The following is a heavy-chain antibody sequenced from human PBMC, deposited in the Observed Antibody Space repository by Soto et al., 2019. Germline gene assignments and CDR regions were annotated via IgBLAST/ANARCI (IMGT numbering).Heavy chain of an antibody. D-gene: IGHD2-21*02. CDR1: GFTFSVYA. CDR3: ASLGVGDWANYYYYYGMDV. V-gene: IGHV3-23*01. J-gene: IGHJ6*02. CDR2: VTDNGGST. Sequence: EVQLLESGGGFVQPGGSLRLSCAATGFTFSVYAMTWVRQAPGKGLEWVAAVTDNGGSTYYADSVKVRFSISRDNSKNTLFLKMNSLRAEDTAVYYCASLGVGDWANYYYYYGMDVWGQGTTVTVSS.